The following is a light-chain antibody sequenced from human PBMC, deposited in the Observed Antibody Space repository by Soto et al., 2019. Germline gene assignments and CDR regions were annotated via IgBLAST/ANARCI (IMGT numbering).Light chain of an antibody. CDR1: QFVSNS. V-gene: IGKV3-15*01. CDR3: QQYDNWPPYT. Sequence: EIVMTQSPATLSVSPGERVTLSCRASQFVSNSLAWYQQRPGQPPRLLIYGASTRAAGISERFSGSGSGTEFTLTISSLRSEDFAVYYCQQYDNWPPYTFGQGTKVDIK. CDR2: GAS. J-gene: IGKJ2*01.